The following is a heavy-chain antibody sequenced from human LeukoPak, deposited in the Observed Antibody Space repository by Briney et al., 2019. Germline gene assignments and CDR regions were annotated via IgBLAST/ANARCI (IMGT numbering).Heavy chain of an antibody. J-gene: IGHJ4*02. Sequence: GESLKISCKGSGYSFTSYWIGWVRQMPGKGLEWMGSIYPGDSDTKYSRSFQGQVTISADKPISTAYLQWSSLKASDTAMYYCARLDGSGTTGTHFDYWGQGTLVTVSS. D-gene: IGHD1-1*01. CDR3: ARLDGSGTTGTHFDY. CDR2: IYPGDSDT. V-gene: IGHV5-51*01. CDR1: GYSFTSYW.